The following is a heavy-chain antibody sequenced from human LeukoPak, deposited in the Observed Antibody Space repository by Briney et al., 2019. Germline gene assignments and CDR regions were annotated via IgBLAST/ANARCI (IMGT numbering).Heavy chain of an antibody. V-gene: IGHV3-48*04. CDR3: ARGQGDFWSGSYYYYYMDV. Sequence: GGSLRLSCAASGFTFSGDSMNRVREAPGKGLEWGSYISDSRGTIYNADSVTGRFTISRDNAKNSLYLQMNTLRAEDTALYYCARGQGDFWSGSYYYYYMDVWGKGTTVTVSS. J-gene: IGHJ6*03. CDR1: GFTFSGDS. D-gene: IGHD3-3*01. CDR2: ISDSRGTI.